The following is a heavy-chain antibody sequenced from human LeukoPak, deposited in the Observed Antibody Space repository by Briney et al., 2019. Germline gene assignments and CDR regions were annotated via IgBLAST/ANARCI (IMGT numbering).Heavy chain of an antibody. V-gene: IGHV4-34*01. Sequence: SETLSLTCAVYGGSFSGYYWSWIRQPPGKGLEWIGEINHSGSTNYNPSLKSRVTISVDTSKNQFSVKLSSVTAADTAVYYCARHVALSSYYYGSGSYYSPFDYWGQGTLVTVSS. D-gene: IGHD3-10*01. CDR3: ARHVALSSYYYGSGSYYSPFDY. CDR1: GGSFSGYY. J-gene: IGHJ4*02. CDR2: INHSGST.